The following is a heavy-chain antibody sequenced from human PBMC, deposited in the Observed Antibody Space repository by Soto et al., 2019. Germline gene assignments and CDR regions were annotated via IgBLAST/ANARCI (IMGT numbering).Heavy chain of an antibody. CDR2: ISGSGATT. V-gene: IGHV3-23*01. J-gene: IGHJ4*02. Sequence: LRLSCAASGFIFSNYAMSWVRQAPGGGLEWVSAISGSGATTYYPDSVKGRFTISRDNSKNTLYLQMNNLKADDTAVYYCTKGGIPRRYNIPKVDFDYWGQGSLVTVSS. CDR1: GFIFSNYA. D-gene: IGHD1-1*01. CDR3: TKGGIPRRYNIPKVDFDY.